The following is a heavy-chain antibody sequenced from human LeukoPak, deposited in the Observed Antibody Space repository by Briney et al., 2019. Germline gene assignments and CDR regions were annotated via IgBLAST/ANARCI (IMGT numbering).Heavy chain of an antibody. CDR2: IYYSGST. V-gene: IGHV4-39*07. J-gene: IGHJ6*03. CDR3: ARVRYSDWLLLYYYYMDV. Sequence: SETLSLTCAVSGGSISSSSYYWGWIRQPPGKGLEWIGSIYYSGSTYYNPSLKSRVTISVDTSNNKFSLKLSSVTAADTAVYYCARVRYSDWLLLYYYYMDVWGKGTTVTVSS. CDR1: GGSISSSSYY. D-gene: IGHD3-9*01.